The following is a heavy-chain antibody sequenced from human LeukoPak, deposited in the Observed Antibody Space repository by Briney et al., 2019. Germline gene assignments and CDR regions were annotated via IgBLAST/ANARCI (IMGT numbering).Heavy chain of an antibody. CDR2: IYPGDSDT. Sequence: GESLKISCKGSGYSFTSYWIGWVRQMPGKGLEWMGIIYPGDSDTRYSPSFQGQVTISADKSISTAYLQWSSLKASDTAMYYCARLPDYYDSSGYYLDYWGQGTLVTVSS. CDR1: GYSFTSYW. V-gene: IGHV5-51*01. J-gene: IGHJ4*02. CDR3: ARLPDYYDSSGYYLDY. D-gene: IGHD3-22*01.